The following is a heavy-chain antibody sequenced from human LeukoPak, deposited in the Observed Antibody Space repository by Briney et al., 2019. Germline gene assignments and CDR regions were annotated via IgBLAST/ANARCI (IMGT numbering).Heavy chain of an antibody. Sequence: GGSLRHSCTASGFVFSRDNMNWVRQAPGKGLEWVSHISENIYHADSVKGRFTISRDNAKNSLYLQMSNLRAEDTAMYYCVREIGRPKTFYFDSWGRGTLVIVSS. CDR1: GFVFSRDN. CDR3: VREIGRPKTFYFDS. J-gene: IGHJ4*02. CDR2: ISENI. V-gene: IGHV3-69-1*01.